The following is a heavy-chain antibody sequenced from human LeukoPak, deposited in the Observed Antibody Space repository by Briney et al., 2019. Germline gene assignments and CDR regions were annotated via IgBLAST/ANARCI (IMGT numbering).Heavy chain of an antibody. CDR3: ARAGSGIFYYYYYYMDV. D-gene: IGHD3-10*01. V-gene: IGHV1-46*01. CDR1: GYTFTSYY. CDR2: INPSGGST. J-gene: IGHJ6*03. Sequence: ASVKVSCKASGYTFTSYYMHWVRQAPGQGLEWMGIINPSGGSTSYAQKFQGRVTMTRDTSTSTVYMELSSLRSEDTAVYYCARAGSGIFYYYYYYMDVWGKGTTVTVSS.